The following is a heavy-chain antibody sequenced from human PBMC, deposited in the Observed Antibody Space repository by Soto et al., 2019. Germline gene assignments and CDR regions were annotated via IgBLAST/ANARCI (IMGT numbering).Heavy chain of an antibody. CDR1: GNTFTNFG. D-gene: IGHD2-2*01. CDR3: ARVIPGAEAWFHP. CDR2: ISPYTDDP. V-gene: IGHV1-18*01. J-gene: IGHJ5*02. Sequence: QGQLVQSGVEVKKPGASVKVACSASGNTFTNFGVTWVRQAPGQGLEWMGWISPYTDDPSYALKFQGRVTMTIDTSTSTDYLDLRSLTSDDTAVYYCARVIPGAEAWFHPWGQGTLVTVSS.